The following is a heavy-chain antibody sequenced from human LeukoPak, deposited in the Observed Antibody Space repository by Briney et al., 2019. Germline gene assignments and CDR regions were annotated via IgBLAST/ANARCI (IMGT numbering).Heavy chain of an antibody. J-gene: IGHJ4*02. D-gene: IGHD6-25*01. CDR3: AISATARGGFDF. Sequence: GGSLRLSCAASGFTFSSYWMSWVRQAPGKGLEWVANIKQDGSEKYYVDSVKGRFTISRDNAKNSLFLQMNSLRVEDTAVYFCAISATARGGFDFWGQGTLVTVSS. CDR1: GFTFSSYW. CDR2: IKQDGSEK. V-gene: IGHV3-7*01.